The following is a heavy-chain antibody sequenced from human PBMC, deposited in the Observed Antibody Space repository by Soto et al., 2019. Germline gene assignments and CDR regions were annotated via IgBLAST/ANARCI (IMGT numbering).Heavy chain of an antibody. CDR1: GFTFSSYW. J-gene: IGHJ4*02. CDR3: AREGKHWLASPY. V-gene: IGHV3-7*05. Sequence: GGSLRLSCAASGFTFSSYWMTWVRQAPGKGLEWVANINQDGSEKHYVDSVKGRFTISRDNAKNSLYLQMNSLRAEDTAVYYCAREGKHWLASPYWGQGTLVTVSS. D-gene: IGHD6-19*01. CDR2: INQDGSEK.